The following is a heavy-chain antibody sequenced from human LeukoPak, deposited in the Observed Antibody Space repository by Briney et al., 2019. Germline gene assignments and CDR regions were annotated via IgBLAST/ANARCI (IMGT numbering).Heavy chain of an antibody. J-gene: IGHJ1*01. CDR3: ATVSYYYDSSGYQGYFQQ. CDR2: FDPEDGET. V-gene: IGHV1-24*01. D-gene: IGHD3-22*01. Sequence: ASVKVSCKVSEYTLTELSMHWVRQAPGKGLEWMGGFDPEDGETIYAQKFQGRVTMTEDTSTDTAYMELSSLRSEDTAMYYCATVSYYYDSSGYQGYFQQWGQGTLVTVSS. CDR1: EYTLTELS.